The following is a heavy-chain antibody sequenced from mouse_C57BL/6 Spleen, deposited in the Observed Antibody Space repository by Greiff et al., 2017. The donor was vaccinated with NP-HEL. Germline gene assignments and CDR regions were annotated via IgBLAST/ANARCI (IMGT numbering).Heavy chain of an antibody. V-gene: IGHV3-6*01. CDR2: ISYDGSN. CDR1: GYSITSGYY. J-gene: IGHJ2*01. Sequence: EVKLQESGPGLVKPSQSLSLTCSVTGYSITSGYYWNWIRQFPGNKLEWMGYISYDGSNNYNPSLKNRISITRDTSQNQFFLKLNSVTTEDTATYYCAREGYSNYFDYWGQGTTLTVSS. D-gene: IGHD2-5*01. CDR3: AREGYSNYFDY.